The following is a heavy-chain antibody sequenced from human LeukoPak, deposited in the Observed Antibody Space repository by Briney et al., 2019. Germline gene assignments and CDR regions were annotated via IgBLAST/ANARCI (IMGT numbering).Heavy chain of an antibody. CDR2: IKEDGGET. Sequence: GGSLRLSCVASGFVFSNYWMGWVRQAPGKGLEWVANIKEDGGETYYVDSVKGRFTISRDNAKNSLDLRMNSLRDEDTAVYYCARRKEVQTTFDYWGQGTLVTVSS. V-gene: IGHV3-7*01. J-gene: IGHJ4*02. CDR1: GFVFSNYW. CDR3: ARRKEVQTTFDY. D-gene: IGHD4/OR15-4a*01.